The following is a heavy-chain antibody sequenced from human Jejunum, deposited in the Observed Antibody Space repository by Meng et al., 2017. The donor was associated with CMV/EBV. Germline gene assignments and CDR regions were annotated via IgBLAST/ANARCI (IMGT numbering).Heavy chain of an antibody. CDR3: ARTQDCSSTSCYTGFDP. CDR2: IKYNWRT. Sequence: TSSNYYWGWIRQPPGKGLEWIGFIKYNWRTYYNPSLKSRVTISIDTSKNQFSLRLSSVTAADAAVYYCARTQDCSSTSCYTGFDPWGQGTLVTVSS. J-gene: IGHJ5*02. D-gene: IGHD2-2*01. V-gene: IGHV4-30-4*08. CDR1: TSSNYY.